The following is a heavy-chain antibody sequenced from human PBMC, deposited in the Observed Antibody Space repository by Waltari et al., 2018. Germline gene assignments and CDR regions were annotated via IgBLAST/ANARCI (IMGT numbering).Heavy chain of an antibody. CDR3: ARDGGEWTQDY. V-gene: IGHV3-74*01. D-gene: IGHD5-18*01. J-gene: IGHJ4*02. CDR2: INVDGTII. Sequence: EVQLVESGGGLVQPGGSLRLSCAASGFNVGNSWMHWVRQAPGKGLVLVSRINVDGTIITYADSVRGRFTISRDSAKNTLYLQMNSLRVDDTAVYYCARDGGEWTQDYWGQGALVTVSS. CDR1: GFNVGNSW.